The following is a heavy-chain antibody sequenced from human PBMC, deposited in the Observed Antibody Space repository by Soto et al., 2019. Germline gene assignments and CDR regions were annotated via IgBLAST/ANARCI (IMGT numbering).Heavy chain of an antibody. D-gene: IGHD3-16*01. CDR3: ARDRALRFLDY. CDR1: GFSFSSYT. V-gene: IGHV3-30-3*01. J-gene: IGHJ4*02. Sequence: QVQLVESGGGVVQPGRSLRLSCAASGFSFSSYTMHWVRQAPGKGLEWAAVISYDGSNKYYADSVRGRFTISRDNSKNTLYLQMNSLRAEDTAVFYGARDRALRFLDYWGQGTLVTVSS. CDR2: ISYDGSNK.